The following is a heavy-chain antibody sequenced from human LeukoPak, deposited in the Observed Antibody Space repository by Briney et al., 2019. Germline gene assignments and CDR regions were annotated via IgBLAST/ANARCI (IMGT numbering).Heavy chain of an antibody. CDR1: GGSISSYY. Sequence: PSETLSLTCTVSGGSISSYYWSWIRQPPGKGLEWIGYIYYSGSTNYNPSLKSRVTISVDTSKTQFSLKLSSVTAADTAVYYCARDSGFELAAVCWGQGTLVTVSS. V-gene: IGHV4-59*01. CDR2: IYYSGST. CDR3: ARDSGFELAAVC. D-gene: IGHD6-13*01. J-gene: IGHJ4*02.